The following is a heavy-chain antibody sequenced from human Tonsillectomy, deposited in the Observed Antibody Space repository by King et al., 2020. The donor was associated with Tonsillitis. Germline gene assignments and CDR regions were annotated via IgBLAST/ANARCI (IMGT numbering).Heavy chain of an antibody. D-gene: IGHD3-16*01. Sequence: VQLVESGGGLVKPGGSLRLSCAASGFTFSNAWMSWVRQTPGKGLEWVGRIKSKTDGGTTDYAAPGKGRFTISRDDSKSTLYLQMNSLTTEDTAVYYCAAGVSTSWFDPWGPGTLVTVSS. CDR2: IKSKTDGGTT. CDR3: AAGVSTSWFDP. CDR1: GFTFSNAW. V-gene: IGHV3-15*01. J-gene: IGHJ5*02.